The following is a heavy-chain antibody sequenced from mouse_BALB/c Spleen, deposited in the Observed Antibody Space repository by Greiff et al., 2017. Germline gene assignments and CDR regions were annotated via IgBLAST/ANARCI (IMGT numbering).Heavy chain of an antibody. CDR3: TRSYYGYDRFAY. Sequence: QVQLQQSGAELVRPGASVTLSCKASGYTFTDYEMHWVKQTPVHGLEWIGAIDPETGGTAYNQKFKGKATLTADKSSSTAYMELRSLTSEDSAVYYCTRSYYGYDRFAYWGQGTLVTVSA. D-gene: IGHD2-2*01. CDR1: GYTFTDYE. V-gene: IGHV1-15*01. CDR2: IDPETGGT. J-gene: IGHJ3*01.